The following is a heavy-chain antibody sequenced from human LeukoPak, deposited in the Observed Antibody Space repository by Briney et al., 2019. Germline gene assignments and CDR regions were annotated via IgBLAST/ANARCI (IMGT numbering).Heavy chain of an antibody. J-gene: IGHJ1*01. CDR3: ARDVGYDSSGYYSPH. V-gene: IGHV1-46*01. D-gene: IGHD3-22*01. CDR1: GYTFTSNY. CDR2: IYPRDGST. Sequence: ASVKVSCKASGYTFTSNYIHWVRQAPGQGLEWMGMIYPRDGSTSYAQKFQGRVTVTRDTSTSTVYMELSSLRSEDTAVYYCARDVGYDSSGYYSPHWGQGTLVTVSS.